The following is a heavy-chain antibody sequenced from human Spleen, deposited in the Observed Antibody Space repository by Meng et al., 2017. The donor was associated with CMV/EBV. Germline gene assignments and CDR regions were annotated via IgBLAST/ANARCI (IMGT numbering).Heavy chain of an antibody. CDR1: GFTFSIYA. CDR3: AKGTAIAAYYFDY. CDR2: ISGSGGST. D-gene: IGHD6-6*01. Sequence: GESLKISCAASGFTFSIYAMSWVRQAPGKGLEWVSGISGSGGSTYYADSVKGRFTISRDNSKNTLYLQMNSLRDEDTAVYYCAKGTAIAAYYFDYWGQGTLVTVSS. J-gene: IGHJ4*02. V-gene: IGHV3-23*01.